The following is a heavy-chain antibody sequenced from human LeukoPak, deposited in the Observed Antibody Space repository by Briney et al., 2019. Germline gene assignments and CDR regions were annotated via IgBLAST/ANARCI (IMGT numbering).Heavy chain of an antibody. Sequence: GASVKVSCKASGYTFTSYDINWVRQAAEQGLEWVGWMNPNSGNTGYAQKFQGRVTMTRSTSINTAYMELSSLRSEDTAVYYCARNDYGGHDAFDIWGQGTMVIVSS. J-gene: IGHJ3*02. CDR3: ARNDYGGHDAFDI. V-gene: IGHV1-8*01. CDR2: MNPNSGNT. D-gene: IGHD4-17*01. CDR1: GYTFTSYD.